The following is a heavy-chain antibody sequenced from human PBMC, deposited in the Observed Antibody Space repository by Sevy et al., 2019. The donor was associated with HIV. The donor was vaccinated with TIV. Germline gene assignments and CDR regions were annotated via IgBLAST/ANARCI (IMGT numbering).Heavy chain of an antibody. V-gene: IGHV3-48*02. J-gene: IGHJ5*02. Sequence: GGSLRLSCAASGFTFSPYSMNWVRQTPGRGLEWLSYISGSSSVIYYADSVKGRFTISRDNAKKSVYLQMNSLRDDDTAVYYCVRDEVDDDPIGGCFDPWGQGIQVTVSS. CDR1: GFTFSPYS. CDR3: VRDEVDDDPIGGCFDP. D-gene: IGHD3-16*01. CDR2: ISGSSSVI.